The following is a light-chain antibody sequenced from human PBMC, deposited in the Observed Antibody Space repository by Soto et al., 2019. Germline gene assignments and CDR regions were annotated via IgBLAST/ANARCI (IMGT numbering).Light chain of an antibody. CDR1: QSISSW. V-gene: IGKV1-5*03. CDR2: KAS. CDR3: KQYNSYLT. Sequence: DIPMTQSPSTLSASVGDRVTITCRASQSISSWLAWYQQKPGKAPKLLIYKASSLESGVPSRFSGSGSGTEFTLTISSLQPDDFATYYCKQYNSYLTFGGGTKVEIK. J-gene: IGKJ4*01.